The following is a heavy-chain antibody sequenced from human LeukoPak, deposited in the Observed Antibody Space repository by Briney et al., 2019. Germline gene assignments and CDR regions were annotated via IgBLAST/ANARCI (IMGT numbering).Heavy chain of an antibody. V-gene: IGHV4-31*03. D-gene: IGHD5-12*01. CDR1: GGSISSGDYY. J-gene: IGHJ3*02. CDR2: IYYSGST. Sequence: KPSQTLSLTCTVSGGSISSGDYYWSWIRQHPGKGLEWIGYIYYSGSTYYNPSLKSRVTISVDTSKNQFSLKLSSVTAADTAVYYCARERGYEALDIWGQGTMVTVSS. CDR3: ARERGYEALDI.